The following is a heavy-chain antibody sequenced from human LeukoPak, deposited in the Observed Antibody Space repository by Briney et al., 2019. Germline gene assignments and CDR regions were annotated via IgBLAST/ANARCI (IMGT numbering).Heavy chain of an antibody. CDR3: ANWQSGSRVFFDY. CDR2: IKQDGSEK. CDR1: GFTFSNNW. Sequence: GGSLRLSCAASGFTFSNNWMGWVRQAPGGGLEWVANIKQDGSEKNYADSVKGRFTISRDNANNSLYLQMNSLTAEDTAVYYCANWQSGSRVFFDYWGQGTLVTVSS. J-gene: IGHJ4*02. V-gene: IGHV3-7*05. D-gene: IGHD1-26*01.